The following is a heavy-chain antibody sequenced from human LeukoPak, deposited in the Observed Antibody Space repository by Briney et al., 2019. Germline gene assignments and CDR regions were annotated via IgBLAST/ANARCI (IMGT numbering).Heavy chain of an antibody. CDR1: GFTFSSYG. V-gene: IGHV3-30*18. CDR2: ISYDGSNK. CDR3: AKDLYYYDSSGYYLVDY. Sequence: GGSLRPSCAASGFTFSSYGMHWVRQAPGKGLEWVAVISYDGSNKYYADSVKGRFTISRDNSKNTLYLQMNSLKAEDTAVYYCAKDLYYYDSSGYYLVDYWGQGTLVTVSS. J-gene: IGHJ4*02. D-gene: IGHD3-22*01.